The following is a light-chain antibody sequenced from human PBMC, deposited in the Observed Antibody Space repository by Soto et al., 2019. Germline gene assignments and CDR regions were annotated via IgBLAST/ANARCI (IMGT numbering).Light chain of an antibody. CDR2: GAS. CDR3: QQYNGWPIT. V-gene: IGKV3-15*01. Sequence: EIVLTQSPGTLYVSPGERVTITCRASQSVGNNLAWHQQKPGQAPRLLIYGASTRATGFPARFSVCGSGTDMTFAFSILLSEDSAVYYCQQYNGWPITCGQGTRLEIK. J-gene: IGKJ5*01. CDR1: QSVGNN.